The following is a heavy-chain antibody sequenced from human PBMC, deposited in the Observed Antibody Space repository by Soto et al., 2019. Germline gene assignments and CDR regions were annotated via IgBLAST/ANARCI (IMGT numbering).Heavy chain of an antibody. CDR3: ARPPYYYDSSGYYPLDY. CDR2: INAGNGNT. CDR1: GYTFTSYA. D-gene: IGHD3-22*01. V-gene: IGHV1-3*01. Sequence: ASVKVSCKASGYTFTSYAMHWVRQAPGQRLEWMGWINAGNGNTKYSQKFQGRVTITRDTSASTAYMELSSLRSEDTAVYYCARPPYYYDSSGYYPLDYWGQGTLVTVS. J-gene: IGHJ4*02.